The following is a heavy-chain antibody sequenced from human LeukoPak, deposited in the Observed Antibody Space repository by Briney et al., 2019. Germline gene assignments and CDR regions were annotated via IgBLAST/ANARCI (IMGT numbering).Heavy chain of an antibody. D-gene: IGHD2-21*02. J-gene: IGHJ4*02. CDR2: ISSSGSTI. V-gene: IGHV3-48*03. Sequence: GGSLRLSCAASGFTFSSYEMNWVRQGPRKGLEWVSYISSSGSTIYYADSVKGRFTISRDNAKNSLYLQMNSLTAEDTAVYYCARGGLPLDYWGQGTPVTVSS. CDR1: GFTFSSYE. CDR3: ARGGLPLDY.